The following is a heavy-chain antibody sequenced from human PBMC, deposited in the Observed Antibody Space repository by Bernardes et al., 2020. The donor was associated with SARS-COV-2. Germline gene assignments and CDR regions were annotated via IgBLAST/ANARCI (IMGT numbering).Heavy chain of an antibody. CDR3: VRGTSDWPGIDD. CDR1: GFTFRDYT. Sequence: VGSLRLSCAASGFTFRDYTMHWVRQVPGKGLECVARINDDGTYTNHAESVKGRFTISRDAAKNSLFLQMNSLRVEDTAVYYCVRGTSDWPGIDDWGQGALVTVSS. V-gene: IGHV3-74*01. CDR2: INDDGTYT. J-gene: IGHJ4*02. D-gene: IGHD6-19*01.